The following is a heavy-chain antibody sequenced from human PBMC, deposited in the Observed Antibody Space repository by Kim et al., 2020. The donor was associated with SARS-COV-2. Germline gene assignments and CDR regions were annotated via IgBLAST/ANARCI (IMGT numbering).Heavy chain of an antibody. CDR2: IYTSGST. V-gene: IGHV4-61*02. J-gene: IGHJ4*02. CDR1: GGSISSGSYY. D-gene: IGHD6-13*01. Sequence: SETLSLTCTVSGGSISSGSYYWSWIRQPAGKGLEWIGRIYTSGSTNYNPSLKSRVTISVDTSKNQFSLKLSSVTAADTAVYYCARASKGPYSSSWNFDYWGQGTLVTVSS. CDR3: ARASKGPYSSSWNFDY.